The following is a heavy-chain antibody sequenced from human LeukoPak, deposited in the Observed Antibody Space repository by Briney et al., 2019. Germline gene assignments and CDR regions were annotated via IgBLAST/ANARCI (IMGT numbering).Heavy chain of an antibody. CDR3: ARVGYYDGSAYYPFDY. V-gene: IGHV3-7*01. D-gene: IGHD3-22*01. CDR2: IRGDGSAK. J-gene: IGHJ4*02. Sequence: GGSLRLSCAASGFAFSDSWMTWIRQAPGKGLEWVAFIRGDGSAKKYVDSVKGRFTISRDNAKNSLYLQMNNLRAEDTAVYYCARVGYYDGSAYYPFDYWGQGTLVTVSS. CDR1: GFAFSDSW.